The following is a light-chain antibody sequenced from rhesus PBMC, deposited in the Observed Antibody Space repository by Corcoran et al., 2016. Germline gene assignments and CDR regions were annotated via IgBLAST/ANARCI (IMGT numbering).Light chain of an antibody. CDR1: QVISSW. Sequence: DIQMTQSPSSLSASVGDTVTITCRASQVISSWVAWYQQKPGKAPKLLIYKASSLQIGVPSRFSGSGSGTDFTLTLTSLQPEYFATYSCLQYNSSPFTFGPGTKLDIK. CDR2: KAS. V-gene: IGKV1-22*01. J-gene: IGKJ3*01. CDR3: LQYNSSPFT.